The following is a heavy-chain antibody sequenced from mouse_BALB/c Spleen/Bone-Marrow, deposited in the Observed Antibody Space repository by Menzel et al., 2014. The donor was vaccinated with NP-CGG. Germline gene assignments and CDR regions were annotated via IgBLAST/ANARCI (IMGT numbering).Heavy chain of an antibody. D-gene: IGHD1-1*01. CDR3: ARRYYGSAFDY. CDR1: GYTFTSYT. J-gene: IGHJ2*01. V-gene: IGHV1-4*01. Sequence: VQLQQSGAELARPGASVKMSCKASGYTFTSYTMHWAKQRPGQGLEWIGYINPSSGYTNYNQKFKDKATLTADKSSSTAYMQLSSLTSEHSAFCYCARRYYGSAFDYWGLSTTVTVSS. CDR2: INPSSGYT.